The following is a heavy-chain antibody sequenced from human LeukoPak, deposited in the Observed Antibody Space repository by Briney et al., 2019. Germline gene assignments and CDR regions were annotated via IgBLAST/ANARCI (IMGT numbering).Heavy chain of an antibody. CDR1: GFSLTTYG. V-gene: IGHV3-33*01. CDR2: IWYDGSRK. J-gene: IGHJ4*02. D-gene: IGHD3-10*01. CDR3: ARDGGSGIDY. Sequence: HPGGSLRLSCAASGFSLTTYGTHWLRQAPGKGLEWVAVIWYDGSRKFYGDSVKGRFTVSGDTSENTMYLQMNTLRVDDTAVYYCARDGGSGIDYWGQGTLVTVSS.